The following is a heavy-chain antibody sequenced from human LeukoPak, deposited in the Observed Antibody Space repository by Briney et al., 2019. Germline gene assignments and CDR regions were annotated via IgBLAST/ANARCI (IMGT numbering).Heavy chain of an antibody. CDR3: VKDQGPYYYYMDV. CDR1: GFPLSSYA. Sequence: GGSLRLSCAVSGFPLSSYAMSWVRQAPGKGLEWVSATSSSDAGTYHAASVRGRFTISRDNAKNSLYLQMNSLGAEDMALYYCVKDQGPYYYYMDVWDKGTTVTVSS. J-gene: IGHJ6*03. V-gene: IGHV3-23*01. CDR2: TSSSDAGT.